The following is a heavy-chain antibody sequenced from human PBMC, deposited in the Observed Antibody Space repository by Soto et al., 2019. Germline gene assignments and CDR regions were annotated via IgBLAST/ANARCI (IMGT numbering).Heavy chain of an antibody. J-gene: IGHJ4*02. V-gene: IGHV4-4*07. CDR2: LHSTGAT. D-gene: IGHD6-6*01. Sequence: PSETLSLTCTVSGGSINNYWWSWIRQAADKRLEWIGRLHSTGATNYNPSLRSRVTMSVDKSKNQFSLNLASVTAADTAVYYCARDQGYSSSSFDYWGQGTLVTVSS. CDR1: GGSINNYW. CDR3: ARDQGYSSSSFDY.